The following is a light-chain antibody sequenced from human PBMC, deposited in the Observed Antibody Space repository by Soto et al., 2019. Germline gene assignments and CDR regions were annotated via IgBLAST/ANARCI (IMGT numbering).Light chain of an antibody. CDR1: SSDVGGYNY. CDR2: EVS. J-gene: IGLJ1*01. V-gene: IGLV2-14*01. Sequence: QSVLTQPASVSGSPGQSSTISCTGTSSDVGGYNYVSWYQQHPGKAPKLMIYEVSNRPSGVSNRFSGSKSGNTASLTISGLQDEDEADYFCSSYGTTTTRYVFGTGTKLTVL. CDR3: SSYGTTTTRYV.